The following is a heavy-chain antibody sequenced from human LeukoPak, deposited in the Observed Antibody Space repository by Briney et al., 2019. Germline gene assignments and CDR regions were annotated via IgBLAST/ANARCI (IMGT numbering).Heavy chain of an antibody. Sequence: SQTLSLTCTVSGGSIGSGGYNWSWVRQPPGKGLEWIGEIYHSGSTKYNPSLKSRVTISVDKSKNQFSLKLSSVTAADTAVYYCASLLFNAFDIWDQGTMVTVSS. CDR3: ASLLFNAFDI. CDR1: GGSIGSGGYN. V-gene: IGHV4-30-2*01. CDR2: IYHSGST. J-gene: IGHJ3*02. D-gene: IGHD2-15*01.